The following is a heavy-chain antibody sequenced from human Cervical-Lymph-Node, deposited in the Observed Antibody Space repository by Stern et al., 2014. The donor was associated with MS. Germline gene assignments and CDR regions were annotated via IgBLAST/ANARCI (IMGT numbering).Heavy chain of an antibody. CDR3: ACGPVGAPFED. CDR1: GGSISSGSHH. Sequence: QVQLQESGPGLVKPSQTLSLTCAVSGGSISSGSHHWIWIRQPAGKGLEWIGRIYSSGSTNYFPSLKSRVTISLDPSRSQFSLKLPSVTAADTAVYYCACGPVGAPFEDWGQGALVTVSS. V-gene: IGHV4-61*02. CDR2: IYSSGST. J-gene: IGHJ4*02. D-gene: IGHD1-26*01.